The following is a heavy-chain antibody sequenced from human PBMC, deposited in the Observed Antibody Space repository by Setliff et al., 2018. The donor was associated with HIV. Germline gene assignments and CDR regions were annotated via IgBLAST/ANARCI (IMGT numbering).Heavy chain of an antibody. D-gene: IGHD6-19*01. J-gene: IGHJ4*02. CDR3: ARVVPLRDSSGSIDY. Sequence: TSETLSLTCTVSGGSISSYYWSWIRQPPGKGLEWIGYIYYSGSTNYNPSLKSRVTISVDTSKYQFSLKLSSVTAADTAVYYCARVVPLRDSSGSIDYWGQGTLVTVSS. CDR1: GGSISSYY. V-gene: IGHV4-59*01. CDR2: IYYSGST.